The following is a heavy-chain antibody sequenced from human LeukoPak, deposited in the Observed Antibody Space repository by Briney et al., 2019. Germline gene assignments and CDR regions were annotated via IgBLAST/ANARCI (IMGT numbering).Heavy chain of an antibody. V-gene: IGHV5-51*01. J-gene: IGHJ3*02. D-gene: IGHD3-10*01. CDR2: IYPGDSDT. CDR1: GYSFTSYW. CDR3: ARRLTMVRGADGAFDI. Sequence: GESLKISCKGSGYSFTSYWIGWVRQMPGKGLEWMGIIYPGDSDTRYSPSFQGQVTISADKSISTAYLQWSSLKASDTAMYYCARRLTMVRGADGAFDIWGQGTMVTVSS.